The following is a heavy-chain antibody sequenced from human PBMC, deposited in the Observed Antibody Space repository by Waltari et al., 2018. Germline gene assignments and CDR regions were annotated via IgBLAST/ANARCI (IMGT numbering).Heavy chain of an antibody. J-gene: IGHJ4*02. Sequence: QVQLQESGPGLVKPSETLSLTCAVSGYSISSGYYWGWIRKPPGKGLEWIGSIYHSGDTYYNPSLKSRVTISVDTSKNQFSLKLSSVTAADTAVYYCARDLIAVAGTNYFDYWGQGTLVTVSS. CDR2: IYHSGDT. CDR1: GYSISSGYY. CDR3: ARDLIAVAGTNYFDY. V-gene: IGHV4-38-2*01. D-gene: IGHD6-19*01.